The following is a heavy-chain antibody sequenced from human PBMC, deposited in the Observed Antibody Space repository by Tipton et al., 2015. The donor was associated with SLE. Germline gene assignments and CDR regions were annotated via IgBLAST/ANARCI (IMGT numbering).Heavy chain of an antibody. CDR3: VSGSGVS. CDR2: ISGNDEDA. J-gene: IGHJ5*02. CDR1: GFTFTDYG. V-gene: IGHV1-18*01. D-gene: IGHD1-26*01. Sequence: QVQLVQSGGEVKKPGASVTVSCKTSGFTFTDYGITWVRQAPGQGLEWMGWISGNDEDATYAQKWQGRVTLTTDTSTTTAFMELRNLKSDDTAVYYCVSGSGVSWGQGTLVIVSS.